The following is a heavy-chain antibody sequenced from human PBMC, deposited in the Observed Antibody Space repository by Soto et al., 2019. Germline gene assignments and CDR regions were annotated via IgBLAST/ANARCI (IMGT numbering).Heavy chain of an antibody. Sequence: QAGGSLRLSCAASGFTFSSYAMSWVRQAPGKGLEWVSAISGSGGSTYYADSVKGRFTISRDNSKNTLYLQMNSLRAEDTAVYYCAKDQETAEENYYYGMDVWGQGTTVTVSS. CDR2: ISGSGGST. CDR3: AKDQETAEENYYYGMDV. D-gene: IGHD5-18*01. V-gene: IGHV3-23*01. CDR1: GFTFSSYA. J-gene: IGHJ6*02.